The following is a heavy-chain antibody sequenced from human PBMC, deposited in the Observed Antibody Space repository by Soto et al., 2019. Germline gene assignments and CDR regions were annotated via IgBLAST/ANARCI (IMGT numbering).Heavy chain of an antibody. J-gene: IGHJ3*02. CDR3: AKGATYYYEIDAFDI. CDR1: GFTFSSYG. D-gene: IGHD3-22*01. V-gene: IGHV3-30*18. Sequence: QAGGSLRLSCAASGFTFSSYGMHWVRQAPGKGLEWVAVISYDGSNKYYADSVKGRFTISRDNSKNTLYLQMNSLRAEDTAVYYCAKGATYYYEIDAFDIWGQGTMVTVSS. CDR2: ISYDGSNK.